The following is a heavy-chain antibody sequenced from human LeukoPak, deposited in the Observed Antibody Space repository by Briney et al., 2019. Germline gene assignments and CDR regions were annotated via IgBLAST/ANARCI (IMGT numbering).Heavy chain of an antibody. CDR2: IYYSGST. Sequence: SETLSLTCTVSGGSISSGDYYWSWIRQPPGKGLEWIGYIYYSGSTYYNPSLKSRVTISVDTSKNQFSLKLSSVTAADTAVYYCAREGTLRFLEWSTFDPWGQGTLVTVSS. J-gene: IGHJ5*02. V-gene: IGHV4-30-4*08. CDR1: GGSISSGDYY. D-gene: IGHD3-3*01. CDR3: AREGTLRFLEWSTFDP.